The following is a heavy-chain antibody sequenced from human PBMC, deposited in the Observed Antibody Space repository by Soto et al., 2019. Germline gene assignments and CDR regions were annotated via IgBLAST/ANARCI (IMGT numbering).Heavy chain of an antibody. J-gene: IGHJ3*02. CDR2: IIPIFGTA. V-gene: IGHV1-69*01. Sequence: QVQLVQSGAEVKKPGSSVKVSCKASGGTFSSYAISWVRQAPGQGLEWMGGIIPIFGTANYAQKFQGRVTITADESTSTAYMELSSLRSEDTAVYYCARELGSAMVRGILDAFDIWGQGTMVTVSS. D-gene: IGHD3-10*01. CDR1: GGTFSSYA. CDR3: ARELGSAMVRGILDAFDI.